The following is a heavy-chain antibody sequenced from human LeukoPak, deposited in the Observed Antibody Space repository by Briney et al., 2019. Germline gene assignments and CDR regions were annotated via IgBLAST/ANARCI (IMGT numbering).Heavy chain of an antibody. D-gene: IGHD3-3*01. CDR2: INPSGGST. CDR1: GYTFTSYY. V-gene: IGHV1-46*01. Sequence: ASVKVSCKASGYTFTSYYMHWVRQAPGQGLEWMGIINPSGGSTSYAQKFQGRVTMTRDTSTSTVYMELSSLRSEDTAVYYCATAIHYYDFWSGYYYWGQGTLVTVSS. J-gene: IGHJ4*02. CDR3: ATAIHYYDFWSGYYY.